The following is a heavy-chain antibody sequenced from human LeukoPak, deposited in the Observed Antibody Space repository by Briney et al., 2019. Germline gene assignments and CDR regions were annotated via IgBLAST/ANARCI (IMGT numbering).Heavy chain of an antibody. CDR2: IXSDGGXX. CDR3: VNLYRGDY. Sequence: PGGSLRLSCSASGFTFSSXXXXXVRQAPGXGLEYVSAIXSDGGXXXXXXXVXXXFXISRDNSKNTLYLQMSSLRAEDTAVYYCVNLYRGDYWGQGTLVTVSS. D-gene: IGHD1-26*01. CDR1: GFTFSSXX. J-gene: IGHJ4*02. V-gene: IGHV3-64D*06.